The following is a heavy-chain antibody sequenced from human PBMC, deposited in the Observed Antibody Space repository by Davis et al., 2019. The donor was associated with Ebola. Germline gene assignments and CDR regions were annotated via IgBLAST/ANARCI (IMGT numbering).Heavy chain of an antibody. V-gene: IGHV4-39*01. Sequence: LRLSCTVSGGSISSSSYYWGWIRQPPGKGLEWIGSIYYSGSTYYNPSLKSRVTISVDTSKNQFSLKLSSVTAADTAVYYCAREAKTIPQTGTSGVVAFDIWGQGTMVTVSS. J-gene: IGHJ3*02. CDR2: IYYSGST. CDR3: AREAKTIPQTGTSGVVAFDI. D-gene: IGHD1-7*01. CDR1: GGSISSSSYY.